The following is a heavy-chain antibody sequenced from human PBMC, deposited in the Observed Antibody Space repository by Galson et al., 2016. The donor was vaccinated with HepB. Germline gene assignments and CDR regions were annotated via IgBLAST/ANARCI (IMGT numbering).Heavy chain of an antibody. J-gene: IGHJ4*02. V-gene: IGHV3-30*18. CDR3: AKEGGGFGDYFDY. Sequence: SLRLSCAASGFTFSLYGMNWVRQAPGKGLEWVARLSFDGRNEKYADSVKGRFTISRDTSKEMVYLQMNSLRTEDTAVYYCAKEGGGFGDYFDYWGQGTQVTVSS. D-gene: IGHD6-25*01. CDR2: LSFDGRNE. CDR1: GFTFSLYG.